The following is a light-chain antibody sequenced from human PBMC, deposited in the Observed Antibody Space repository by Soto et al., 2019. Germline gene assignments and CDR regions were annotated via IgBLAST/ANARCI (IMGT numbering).Light chain of an antibody. J-gene: IGKJ1*01. V-gene: IGKV1-5*01. CDR1: QSISSW. CDR2: DAS. Sequence: DIQMTQSPSTLSASVGDRVTITCRASQSISSWLAWYQQKPGKAPKLLIYDASSLESGVPSRFSGSGSGTEFTLTISSLQPDDFATYYCQQYGTFGQRTKVEIK. CDR3: QQYGT.